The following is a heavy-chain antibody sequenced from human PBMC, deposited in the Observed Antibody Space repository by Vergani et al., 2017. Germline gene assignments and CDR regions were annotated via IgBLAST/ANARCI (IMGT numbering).Heavy chain of an antibody. CDR2: IWSKPYGGTT. J-gene: IGHJ3*02. D-gene: IGHD3-10*01. CDR3: ASDVLLWFGEVTHAFDI. V-gene: IGHV3-49*04. CDR1: GFTLGDYA. Sequence: EVHLVESGGGLVQPGRSLRLSCSGSGFTLGDYAMTWVRQAPGKGLEWVAFIWSKPYGGTTEYAASVKGRFTISRDDSKSIAYLQMSSLRAEDTAVYYCASDVLLWFGEVTHAFDIWGQGTMVTVSS.